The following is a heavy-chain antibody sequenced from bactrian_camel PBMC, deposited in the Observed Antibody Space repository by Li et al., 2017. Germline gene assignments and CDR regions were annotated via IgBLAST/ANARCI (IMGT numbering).Heavy chain of an antibody. V-gene: IGHV3S1*01. CDR1: GYASSSKC. Sequence: HVQLVESGGDSVQAGGSLTLSCAVSGYASSSKCMAWFRQAGGAERELAAVIYFGGAGGDRTFHADSVKGRFTISHDNAKNTLALQMNSLSPEDTAVYYCAAGGPVWPPSFRREEYRYWGQGTQVTVS. D-gene: IGHD7*01. CDR2: IYFGGAGGDRT. CDR3: AAGGPVWPPSFRREEYRY. J-gene: IGHJ4*01.